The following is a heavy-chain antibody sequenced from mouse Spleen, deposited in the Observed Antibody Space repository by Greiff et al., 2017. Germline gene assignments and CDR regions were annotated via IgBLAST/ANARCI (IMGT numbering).Heavy chain of an antibody. Sequence: EVKVVESGGGLVKLGGSLKLSCAASGFTFSSYYMSWVRQTPEKRLEWVATISSGGGSTYYPDSVKGRFTISRDNAKNTLYLQMSSLNSEDTAVYYCAREGGYDYDPAWFAYWGQGTLVTVSA. D-gene: IGHD2-4*01. CDR1: GFTFSSYY. CDR2: ISSGGGST. CDR3: AREGGYDYDPAWFAY. J-gene: IGHJ3*01. V-gene: IGHV5-6-4*01.